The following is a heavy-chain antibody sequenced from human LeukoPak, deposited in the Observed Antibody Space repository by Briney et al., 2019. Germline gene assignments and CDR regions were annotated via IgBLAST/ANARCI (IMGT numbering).Heavy chain of an antibody. CDR2: INHSGST. Sequence: PSETLSLTCAVYGGSFSGYYWSWICQPPGKGLEWIGEINHSGSTNYNPSLKSRVTISVDTSKNQFSLQLSSVTAADTAVYYCARGNIVVVIAATRFDPWGQGTLVTVSP. CDR3: ARGNIVVVIAATRFDP. D-gene: IGHD2-15*01. J-gene: IGHJ5*02. CDR1: GGSFSGYY. V-gene: IGHV4-34*01.